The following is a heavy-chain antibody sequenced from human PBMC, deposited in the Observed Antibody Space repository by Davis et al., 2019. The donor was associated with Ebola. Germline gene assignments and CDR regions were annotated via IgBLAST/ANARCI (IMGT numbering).Heavy chain of an antibody. D-gene: IGHD2-15*01. Sequence: GESLKISCAASGFTFSSYGMHWVRQAPGKGLEWVAVISYDGSNKYYADSVKGRFTISRDNSKNTLYLQMNSLRAEDTAVYYCAGLLPKNWSQGTLVTVSS. CDR2: ISYDGSNK. J-gene: IGHJ4*02. CDR3: AGLLPKN. CDR1: GFTFSSYG. V-gene: IGHV3-30*03.